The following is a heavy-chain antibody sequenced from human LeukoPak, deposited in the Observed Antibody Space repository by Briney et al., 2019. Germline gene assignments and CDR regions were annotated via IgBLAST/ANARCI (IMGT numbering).Heavy chain of an antibody. Sequence: GGSLRLSCAASRFTFSDYYMSWIRQAPGKGLGWVSYISGASDYTNYADSVKGRFTISRDNAKNSLYLQMNSLRAEDTAVYFCARDGYTSGWFVWGQGTMVTVSS. J-gene: IGHJ3*01. CDR3: ARDGYTSGWFV. V-gene: IGHV3-11*06. D-gene: IGHD6-19*01. CDR2: ISGASDYT. CDR1: RFTFSDYY.